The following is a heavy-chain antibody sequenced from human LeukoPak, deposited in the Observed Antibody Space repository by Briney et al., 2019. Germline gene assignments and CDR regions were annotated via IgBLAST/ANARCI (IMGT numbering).Heavy chain of an antibody. CDR2: IYYSGST. CDR1: GGSISSYY. CDR3: ARRVVVPAAYYFDH. Sequence: SETLSLTCTVSGGSISSYYWSWIRQPPGKGLEWIGYIYYSGSTNYHPSLKSRVTISVDTSKNQFSLKLSSVTAADTAVYYCARRVVVPAAYYFDHWGQGTLVTVSS. D-gene: IGHD2-2*01. J-gene: IGHJ4*02. V-gene: IGHV4-59*12.